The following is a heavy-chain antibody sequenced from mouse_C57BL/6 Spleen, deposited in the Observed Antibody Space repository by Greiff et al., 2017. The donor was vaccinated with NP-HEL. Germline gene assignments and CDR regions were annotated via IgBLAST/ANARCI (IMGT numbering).Heavy chain of an antibody. CDR1: GYTFTDYN. V-gene: IGHV1-18*01. CDR2: INPNNGGT. J-gene: IGHJ4*01. Sequence: VQLQQSGPELVKPGASVKIPCKASGYTFTDYNMDWVKQSHGKSLEWIGDINPNNGGTIYNQKFKGKATLTVDKSSSTAYMELRILTSEDTAVYYCARGDSSFYYAMDYWGQGTSVTVSS. D-gene: IGHD1-1*01. CDR3: ARGDSSFYYAMDY.